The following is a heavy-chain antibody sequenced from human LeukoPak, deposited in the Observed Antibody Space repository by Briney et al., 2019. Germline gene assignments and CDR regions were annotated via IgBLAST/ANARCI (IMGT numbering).Heavy chain of an antibody. CDR1: GFSVSSDY. D-gene: IGHD5-18*01. CDR3: ARYHTALNY. J-gene: IGHJ4*02. V-gene: IGHV3-53*01. CDR2: LYSGGST. Sequence: QPGGPLRLSCVASGFSVSSDYMTWVRQAPGKGLEWVSVLYSGGSTYYADSVKGRFTISRDNSKNTLYLQMNNLRVEDTAVYYCARYHTALNYWGQGTLVTASS.